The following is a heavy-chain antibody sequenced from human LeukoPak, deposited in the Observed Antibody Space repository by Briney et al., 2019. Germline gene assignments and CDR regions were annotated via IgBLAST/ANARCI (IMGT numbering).Heavy chain of an antibody. V-gene: IGHV3-23*01. CDR3: AKSPSSSWYTGFDY. D-gene: IGHD6-13*01. CDR2: ISGSGGST. Sequence: PGGSLRLSCAASGFSVSNYYMSWVRQAPGKGLEWVSAISGSGGSTYYADSVKGRFTISRDNSKNTLYLQMNSLRAEDTAVYYCAKSPSSSWYTGFDYWGQGTLVTVSS. CDR1: GFSVSNYY. J-gene: IGHJ4*02.